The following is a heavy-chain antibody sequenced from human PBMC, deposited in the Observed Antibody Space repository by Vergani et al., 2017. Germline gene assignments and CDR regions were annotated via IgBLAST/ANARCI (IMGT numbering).Heavy chain of an antibody. CDR1: GYTFSNYY. V-gene: IGHV1-46*03. CDR3: ARGDYGILTGYRY. Sequence: QVQVVQSGAEVKKSGASVKVSCKTSGYTFSNYYMHWVRQAPGQGLEWMGIINPSGGHTNYAQKFQGRVTMTRDTSTSTVYMELGSLRSEDTAIYYCARGDYGILTGYRYWGRGTLVTVSA. J-gene: IGHJ4*02. CDR2: INPSGGHT. D-gene: IGHD3-9*01.